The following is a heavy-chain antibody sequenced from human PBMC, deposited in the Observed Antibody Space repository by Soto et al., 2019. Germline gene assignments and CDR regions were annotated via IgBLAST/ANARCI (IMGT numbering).Heavy chain of an antibody. CDR3: ARNRRGDSSGYPYYFDF. CDR2: IYYSGST. J-gene: IGHJ4*02. D-gene: IGHD3-22*01. CDR1: GGSISSYY. V-gene: IGHV4-59*01. Sequence: SETLSLTCTVSGGSISSYYWSWIRQPPGKGLEWIGYIYYSGSTNYNPSLKSRVTISVDTSKNQFSLKLSSVTAADTAVYYCARNRRGDSSGYPYYFDFWGQGTLVTVSS.